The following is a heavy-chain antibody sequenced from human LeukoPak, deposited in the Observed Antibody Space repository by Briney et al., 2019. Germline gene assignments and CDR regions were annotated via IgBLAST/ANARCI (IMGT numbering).Heavy chain of an antibody. J-gene: IGHJ4*02. Sequence: GGSLRLSCAASGFTFSSYAMSWVRQAPGKGLEWVSAISGSGGSTYYADSVKGRFTISRDNSKNTLYLQMNSLRAEDTAVYYCARAIAAAGFFDHWGQGTLVTVSS. CDR1: GFTFSSYA. D-gene: IGHD6-13*01. V-gene: IGHV3-23*01. CDR2: ISGSGGST. CDR3: ARAIAAAGFFDH.